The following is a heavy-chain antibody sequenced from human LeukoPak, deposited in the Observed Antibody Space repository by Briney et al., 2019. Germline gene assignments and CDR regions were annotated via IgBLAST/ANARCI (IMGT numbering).Heavy chain of an antibody. CDR2: MNTNTGNP. CDR1: GYTFTSYG. J-gene: IGHJ4*02. Sequence: GASVKVSCKASGYTFTSYGISWVRQAPGQGLEWMGWMNTNTGNPTYAQGFTGRFVFSLDTSVSTAYLQISSLKAEDTAVYYCARDFRYYGSGSYYNRRGFYWGQGTLVTVSS. V-gene: IGHV7-4-1*02. CDR3: ARDFRYYGSGSYYNRRGFY. D-gene: IGHD3-10*01.